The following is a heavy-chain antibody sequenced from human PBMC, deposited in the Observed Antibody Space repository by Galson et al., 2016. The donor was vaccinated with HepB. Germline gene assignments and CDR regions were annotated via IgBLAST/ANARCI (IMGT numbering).Heavy chain of an antibody. CDR1: GFTFSAYP. Sequence: SLRLSCAASGFTFSAYPMNWVRQAPGKGLEWVSHINHDSSAMNYALSMKDRFTISRGNAKNSLFLQMDSLSDEDTAVYYCARDINWGLNYWGQGILVTVSS. D-gene: IGHD7-27*01. CDR3: ARDINWGLNY. J-gene: IGHJ4*02. CDR2: INHDSSAM. V-gene: IGHV3-48*02.